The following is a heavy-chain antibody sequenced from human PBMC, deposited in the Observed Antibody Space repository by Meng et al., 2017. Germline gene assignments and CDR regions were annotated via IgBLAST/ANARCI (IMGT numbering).Heavy chain of an antibody. CDR3: ARELGVGATSMGI. J-gene: IGHJ4*02. CDR1: GFTFSSYG. CDR2: IWYDGSNK. Sequence: QVQLGESGGDVVQPGRSRRVSCVASGFTFSSYGMHWVRQAPGKGLEWVAVIWYDGSNKYYADSVKGRFTISRDNSKNTLYLQMNSLRAEDTAVYYCARELGVGATSMGIWGQGTLVTVSS. D-gene: IGHD1-26*01. V-gene: IGHV3-33*01.